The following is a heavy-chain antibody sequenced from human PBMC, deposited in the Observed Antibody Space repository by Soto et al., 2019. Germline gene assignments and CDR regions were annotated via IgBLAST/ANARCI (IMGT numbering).Heavy chain of an antibody. Sequence: GGSLRLSCAASGFTVSSHAMSWVRQAPGKGLEWVASISGSGDGTYYGDSVKGRFTISRDSSSSTLYLEMNNLRGEDTAVYFCTKSRRGILMVYGFGGMDVWGQGTTVTVS. V-gene: IGHV3-23*01. CDR1: GFTVSSHA. CDR3: TKSRRGILMVYGFGGMDV. D-gene: IGHD2-8*01. CDR2: ISGSGDGT. J-gene: IGHJ6*02.